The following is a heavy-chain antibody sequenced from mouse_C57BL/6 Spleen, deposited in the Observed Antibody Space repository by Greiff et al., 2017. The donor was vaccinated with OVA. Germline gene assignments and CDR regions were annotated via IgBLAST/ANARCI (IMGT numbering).Heavy chain of an antibody. CDR3: ARRGYYDYDGVFYAMDY. CDR1: GFTFSDYG. V-gene: IGHV5-17*01. D-gene: IGHD2-4*01. J-gene: IGHJ4*01. CDR2: ISSGSSTI. Sequence: EVMLVESGGGLVKPGGSLKLSCAASGFTFSDYGMHWVRQAPEKGLEWVAYISSGSSTIYYADTVKGRFTISRDNAKNTLFLQMTSLRSEDTAMYYCARRGYYDYDGVFYAMDYWGQGTSVTVSS.